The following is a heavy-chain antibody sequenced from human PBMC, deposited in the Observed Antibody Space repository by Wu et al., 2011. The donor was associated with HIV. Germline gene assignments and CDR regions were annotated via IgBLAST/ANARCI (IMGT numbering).Heavy chain of an antibody. CDR2: IYPSDSDT. V-gene: IGHV5-51*01. Sequence: IYPSDSDTRYSPSFQGQVTISADKSISSAYLQWSSLKASDSAMYYCXGGIATSFDYWGQGTLVTVSS. CDR3: XGGIATSFDY. D-gene: IGHD3-16*01. J-gene: IGHJ4*02.